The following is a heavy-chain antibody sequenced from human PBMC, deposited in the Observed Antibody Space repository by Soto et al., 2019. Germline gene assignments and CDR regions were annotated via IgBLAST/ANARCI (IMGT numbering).Heavy chain of an antibody. CDR2: ISASGGST. D-gene: IGHD3-16*01. J-gene: IGHJ4*02. V-gene: IGHV3-23*01. Sequence: EVQLLESGGGLVQPGGSLRLSCAASGFIFSSYAMTWVRQAPGKGLEWVSTISASGGSTYYADSVKGRFTISSDNSKNSLYLQMTSLSAEDTAVYYCAKDHDLDYGGQGALVTVSS. CDR3: AKDHDLDY. CDR1: GFIFSSYA.